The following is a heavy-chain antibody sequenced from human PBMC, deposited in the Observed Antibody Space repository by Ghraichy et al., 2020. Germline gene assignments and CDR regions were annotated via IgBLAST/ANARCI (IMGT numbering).Heavy chain of an antibody. J-gene: IGHJ6*03. Sequence: ASVKVSCKVSGYTLTELSMHWVRQAPGKGLEWMGGFDPEDGETIYAQKFQGRVTMTEDTSTDTAYMELSSLRSEDTAVYYCATFKPVVPAAMSLGYYYYMDVWGKGTTVTVSS. D-gene: IGHD2-2*01. CDR2: FDPEDGET. CDR1: GYTLTELS. V-gene: IGHV1-24*01. CDR3: ATFKPVVPAAMSLGYYYYMDV.